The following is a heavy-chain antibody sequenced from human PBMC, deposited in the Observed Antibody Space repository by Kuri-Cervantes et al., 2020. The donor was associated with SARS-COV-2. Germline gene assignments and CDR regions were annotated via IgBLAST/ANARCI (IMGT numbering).Heavy chain of an antibody. D-gene: IGHD6-6*01. CDR3: AKDCSSSSDWYFDL. CDR2: IWYGGSNK. V-gene: IGHV3-30*02. J-gene: IGHJ2*01. CDR1: GFTFSSYG. Sequence: GESLKISCAASGFTFSSYGMHWVRQVPGKGLEWVAVIWYGGSNKYYADSVKGRFTISRDNSKNTLYLQMNSLRAEDTAVYYCAKDCSSSSDWYFDLWGRGTLVTVSS.